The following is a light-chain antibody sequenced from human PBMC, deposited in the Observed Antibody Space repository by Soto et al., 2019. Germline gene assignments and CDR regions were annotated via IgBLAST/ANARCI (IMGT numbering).Light chain of an antibody. CDR1: SREVGGYNY. CDR2: EVS. J-gene: IGLJ1*01. Sequence: QSALTQPPSASGSPGQSVTISCTGNSREVGGYNYVSWYQQHPGKAHKLMIYEVSKRPSGVPDRFSGSKSGNTASLTVSGLQAEDEADYYCSSYAGSNNEVFGTGTKVTVL. CDR3: SSYAGSNNEV. V-gene: IGLV2-8*01.